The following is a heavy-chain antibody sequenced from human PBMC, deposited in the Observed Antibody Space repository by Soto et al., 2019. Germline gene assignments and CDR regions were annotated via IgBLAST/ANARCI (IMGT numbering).Heavy chain of an antibody. CDR3: ARSLVYYDFWSGYYTGYYYYGMDV. V-gene: IGHV4-34*01. D-gene: IGHD3-3*01. Sequence: PSETLSLTCAVYGGSFSGYYWSWIRQPPGKGLEWIGEINHSGSTNYNPSLKSRVTISVDTSKNQFSLKLSSVTAADTAVYYCARSLVYYDFWSGYYTGYYYYGMDVWGQGATVTVSS. CDR1: GGSFSGYY. CDR2: INHSGST. J-gene: IGHJ6*02.